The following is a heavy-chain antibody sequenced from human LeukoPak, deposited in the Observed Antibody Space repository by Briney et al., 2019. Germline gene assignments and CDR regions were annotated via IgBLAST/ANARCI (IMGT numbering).Heavy chain of an antibody. CDR1: GGSFSVYY. CDR3: ARARVLPAAIDY. CDR2: INHSGST. J-gene: IGHJ4*02. V-gene: IGHV4-34*01. Sequence: PSETLSLTCAVYGGSFSVYYWSWSRQPPGKGLEWIGEINHSGSTNYNPSLKRRVTISVDTSKNQFSLKLSSVTAADTAVYYCARARVLPAAIDYWGQGTLVTVSS. D-gene: IGHD2-2*01.